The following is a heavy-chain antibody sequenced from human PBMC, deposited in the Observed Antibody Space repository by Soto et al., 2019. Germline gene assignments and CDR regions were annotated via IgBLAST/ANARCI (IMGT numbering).Heavy chain of an antibody. V-gene: IGHV3-74*01. CDR2: ITGDGKSK. CDR3: ARESGDWPLNWFGP. D-gene: IGHD2-21*02. CDR1: GFNSSHRW. J-gene: IGHJ5*02. Sequence: PGGSLRLAGAASGFNSSHRWKHWVRQRPGEGLGWLSRITGDGKSKAYAKSVKGRFAISRDNAKNTLYLQMNGLTAEDTAVYYCARESGDWPLNWFGPWGLGTLVTVSS.